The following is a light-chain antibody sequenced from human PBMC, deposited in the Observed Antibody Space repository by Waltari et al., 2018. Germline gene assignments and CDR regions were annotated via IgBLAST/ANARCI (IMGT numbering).Light chain of an antibody. CDR3: SSYAGSNNLV. CDR2: EVN. CDR1: SSDVGGYKF. V-gene: IGLV2-8*01. J-gene: IGLJ1*01. Sequence: QSALTQPPSASGSPGQSVTISCTGTSSDVGGYKFASWYQQHPARAPKLMIYEVNQRPSGVPDRFSGANSGNTASLTVSGLQAEDEADYYCSSYAGSNNLVFGTGTKVTVL.